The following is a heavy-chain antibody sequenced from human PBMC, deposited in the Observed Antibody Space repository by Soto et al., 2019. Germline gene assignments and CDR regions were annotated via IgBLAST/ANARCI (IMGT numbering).Heavy chain of an antibody. CDR3: ASAYSDAFDI. J-gene: IGHJ3*02. CDR2: ISSSGTGI. D-gene: IGHD2-15*01. Sequence: PGGSLRLSCAASGFTFRDYYMTWIRQAPGKGLEWVSYISSSGTGIYYADSVKGRFTISRDNAKNSLYLQMSSLRAEDTAVYYCASAYSDAFDIWGRGTMVTVSS. V-gene: IGHV3-11*01. CDR1: GFTFRDYY.